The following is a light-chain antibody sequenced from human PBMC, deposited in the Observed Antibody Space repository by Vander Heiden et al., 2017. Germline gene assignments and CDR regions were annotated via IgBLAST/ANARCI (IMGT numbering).Light chain of an antibody. Sequence: SYELTQPPSVSVPPGQAATIPCSGKNLGDKFVSWYQHQSGQSPVLVMYQDRRRPAGVPDRFAASHSGDTATLTIGDIQAMDEADYYCQAWDSSVLYVFGSGTKVTVL. V-gene: IGLV3-1*01. J-gene: IGLJ1*01. CDR1: NLGDKF. CDR2: QDR. CDR3: QAWDSSVLYV.